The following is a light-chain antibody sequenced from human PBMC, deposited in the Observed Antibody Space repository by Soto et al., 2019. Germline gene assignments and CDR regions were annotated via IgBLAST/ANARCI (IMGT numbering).Light chain of an antibody. CDR1: QSVSSY. V-gene: IGKV3-15*01. Sequence: IVVTQSPATLSLSPGERATLSCRASQSVSSYLAWYQQKPGQAPRLLIYDASTRATGIPARFSGSGSGTEFTLTINSLQSEDFAVYYCQQYNNWPRTFGQGTKVDI. J-gene: IGKJ1*01. CDR3: QQYNNWPRT. CDR2: DAS.